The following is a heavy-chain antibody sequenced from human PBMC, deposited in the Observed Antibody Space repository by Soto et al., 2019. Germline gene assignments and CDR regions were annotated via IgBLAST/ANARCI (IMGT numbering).Heavy chain of an antibody. CDR1: GYTFTSYG. Sequence: QVQLVQFGAEVKKPGASVKVSCKASGYTFTSYGISWVRQAPGQGLEWMGWISAYNGNTNYAQKLQGRVTMTTDTSTSAAAMELRSMRSDPTAVYYCTSEDPPGLKWGQGTLVTVSS. CDR3: TSEDPPGLK. D-gene: IGHD6-25*01. J-gene: IGHJ4*02. CDR2: ISAYNGNT. V-gene: IGHV1-18*01.